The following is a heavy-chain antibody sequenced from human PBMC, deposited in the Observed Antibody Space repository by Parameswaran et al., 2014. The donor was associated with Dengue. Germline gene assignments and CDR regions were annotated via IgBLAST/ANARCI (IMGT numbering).Heavy chain of an antibody. V-gene: IGHV3-30*04. D-gene: IGHD4-23*01. J-gene: IGHJ6*02. Sequence: WIRQPPGKGLEWVAVISYDGSNKYYADSVKGRFTISRDNSKNTLYLQMNSLRAEDTAVYYCARDYGGNSKLTYIYYYYGMDVWGQGTTVTVSS. CDR3: ARDYGGNSKLTYIYYYYGMDV. CDR2: ISYDGSNK.